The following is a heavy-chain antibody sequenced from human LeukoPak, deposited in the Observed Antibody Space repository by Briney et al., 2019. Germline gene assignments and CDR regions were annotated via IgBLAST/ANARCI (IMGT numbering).Heavy chain of an antibody. J-gene: IGHJ3*02. D-gene: IGHD2-15*01. V-gene: IGHV3-30*02. CDR1: GFTFSSYG. CDR2: IRYDGSNK. Sequence: PGGSLRLSCAASGFTFSSYGIHWVRQAPGKGLEWVAFIRYDGSNKYYTDSVKGRFTISRDNSKNTLYLQMNSLRAEDTAVYYCARHRSGGSQDDAFDIWGQGTLVTVSS. CDR3: ARHRSGGSQDDAFDI.